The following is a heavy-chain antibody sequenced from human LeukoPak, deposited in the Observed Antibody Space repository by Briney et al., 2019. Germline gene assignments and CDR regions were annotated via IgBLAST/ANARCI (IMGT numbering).Heavy chain of an antibody. CDR3: ARDGFGPSHGLFDY. CDR1: GFTFSNAW. D-gene: IGHD3-10*01. Sequence: PGGSPRLSCAASGFTFSNAWMSWVRQAPGKGLEWVGRIKSKTDGGTTDYAAPVKGRFTISRDDSKNTLYLQMNSLRAEDTAVYYCARDGFGPSHGLFDYWGQGTLVTVSS. J-gene: IGHJ4*02. V-gene: IGHV3-15*01. CDR2: IKSKTDGGTT.